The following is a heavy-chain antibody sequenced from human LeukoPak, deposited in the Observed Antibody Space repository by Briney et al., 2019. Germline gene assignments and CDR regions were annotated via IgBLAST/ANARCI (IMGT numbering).Heavy chain of an antibody. Sequence: PSETLSLTCTVSGGSISSSSYYWGWIRQPPGKGLEWIGSIYYSGSTYYNPSLKSRVTISVDTSKNQFSLKLSSVTAADTAVYYCARDLFTMVRGVIMPVGMDVWGQGTTVTVSS. CDR1: GGSISSSSYY. CDR2: IYYSGST. D-gene: IGHD3-10*01. V-gene: IGHV4-39*07. CDR3: ARDLFTMVRGVIMPVGMDV. J-gene: IGHJ6*02.